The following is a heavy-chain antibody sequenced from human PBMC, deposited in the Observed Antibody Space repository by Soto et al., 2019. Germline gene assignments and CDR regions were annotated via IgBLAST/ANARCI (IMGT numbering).Heavy chain of an antibody. CDR1: GFTFGKYA. V-gene: IGHV3-30-3*01. D-gene: IGHD2-2*01. CDR3: ARACGSSPNRLSLDY. CDR2: ISYDGSNK. J-gene: IGHJ4*02. Sequence: SLRLTCAASGFTFGKYAMHWVRQAPGKGLEWLAVISYDGSNKYYAEYVKGRITISRDNSKDTLYLQMNSLRAEDTAAYYCARACGSSPNRLSLDYSGQGTLVTVS.